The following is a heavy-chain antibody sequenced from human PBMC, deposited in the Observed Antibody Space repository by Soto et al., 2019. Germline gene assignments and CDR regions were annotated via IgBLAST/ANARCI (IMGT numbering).Heavy chain of an antibody. CDR3: ARTDYDILTGYLDY. V-gene: IGHV3-11*03. Sequence: GGSLTLSFAASGFIFRDYYMSLIRHSPGRGLEWISTISASSSYADYADSVKGRFTISRDNAKNSLYMQMNSLRAEHTAVYYCARTDYDILTGYLDYWGQGTLVTVSS. J-gene: IGHJ4*02. CDR2: ISASSSYA. CDR1: GFIFRDYY. D-gene: IGHD3-9*01.